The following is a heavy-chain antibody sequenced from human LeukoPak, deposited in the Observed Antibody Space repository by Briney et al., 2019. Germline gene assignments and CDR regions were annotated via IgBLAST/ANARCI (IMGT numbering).Heavy chain of an antibody. V-gene: IGHV3-7*01. CDR2: IKQDGSEK. Sequence: GGSLRLSCAASEFTFSNYWTTWVRRAPGKGLEWVANIKQDGSEKYYVDSVKGRFTISRDNAKNSLYLQMNSLRAEDTAVYYCARWTNLGYYFDYWGQGTLVTVSS. D-gene: IGHD3-10*01. J-gene: IGHJ4*02. CDR1: EFTFSNYW. CDR3: ARWTNLGYYFDY.